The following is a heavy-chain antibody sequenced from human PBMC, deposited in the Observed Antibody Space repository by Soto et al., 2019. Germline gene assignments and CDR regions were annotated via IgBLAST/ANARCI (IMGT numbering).Heavy chain of an antibody. D-gene: IGHD3-10*01. CDR2: VHAGGSF. CDR1: GVPITDSY. Sequence: QAQLQVSGPGLVKPAESLSLICNVSGVPITDSYWSWIRQSPGKGLEWIGRVHAGGSFNYNPSLRRRAAISVDTSKSQVSLRLTSVTAADTAVYFSARENTPEMTRGLFAPWGQGTLVTVSS. V-gene: IGHV4-4*07. CDR3: ARENTPEMTRGLFAP. J-gene: IGHJ5*02.